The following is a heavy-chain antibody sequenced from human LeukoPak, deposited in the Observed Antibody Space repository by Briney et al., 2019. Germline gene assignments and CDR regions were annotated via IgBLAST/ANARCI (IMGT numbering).Heavy chain of an antibody. CDR3: ARAATMKGWFDP. V-gene: IGHV3-21*01. D-gene: IGHD3-22*01. CDR2: ISSHSSYI. J-gene: IGHJ5*02. Sequence: GGSLRLSCAASGFTFSSYAMSWVRQAPGKGLEWVSFISSHSSYIYYADSAKGRFTISRDNAKNSLYLQMNSLRAEDTAVYYCARAATMKGWFDPWGQGTLVTVSS. CDR1: GFTFSSYA.